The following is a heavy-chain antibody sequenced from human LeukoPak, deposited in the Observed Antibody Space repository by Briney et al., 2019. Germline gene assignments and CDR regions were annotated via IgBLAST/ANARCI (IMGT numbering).Heavy chain of an antibody. V-gene: IGHV3-7*01. CDR2: IKQDGSEK. Sequence: GGSLRLSCAASGFTFSSYWMSWVRQAPGKGLEWVANIKQDGSEKYYVDSVEGRFTISRDNAKNSLYLQMNSLRAEDTAVYYCARDPDYGDYVSFDYWGQGTLVTVSS. CDR3: ARDPDYGDYVSFDY. D-gene: IGHD4-17*01. J-gene: IGHJ4*02. CDR1: GFTFSSYW.